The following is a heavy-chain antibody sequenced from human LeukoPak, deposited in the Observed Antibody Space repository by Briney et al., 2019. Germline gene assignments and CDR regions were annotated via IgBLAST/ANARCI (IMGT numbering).Heavy chain of an antibody. CDR3: AHTRRRPTYSSGWYGNWFDP. Sequence: ESGPTLVKPTQTLTLTCTFSGFSLSTSGVGVGWIRQPPGKALEWLALIYWDDDKRYSPSLKSRLTITRDTSKNQVVLTMTNMDPVDTATYYCAHTRRRPTYSSGWYGNWFDPWGQGTLVTVSS. V-gene: IGHV2-5*02. J-gene: IGHJ5*02. D-gene: IGHD6-19*01. CDR1: GFSLSTSGVG. CDR2: IYWDDDK.